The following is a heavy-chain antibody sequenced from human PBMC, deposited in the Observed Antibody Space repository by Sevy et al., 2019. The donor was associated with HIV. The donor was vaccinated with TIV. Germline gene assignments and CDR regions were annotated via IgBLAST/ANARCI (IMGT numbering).Heavy chain of an antibody. CDR1: GFTFSSYE. CDR3: AREGLQGYSSGWYPAMDV. Sequence: GGSLRLSCAASGFTFSSYEMNWVRQAPGKGLEWVSYISSSGSTIYYADSVKGRFTISRDNAKNSLYLQMNSLRAEDTAVYYCAREGLQGYSSGWYPAMDVWGQGTTVTDSS. J-gene: IGHJ6*02. CDR2: ISSSGSTI. D-gene: IGHD6-19*01. V-gene: IGHV3-48*03.